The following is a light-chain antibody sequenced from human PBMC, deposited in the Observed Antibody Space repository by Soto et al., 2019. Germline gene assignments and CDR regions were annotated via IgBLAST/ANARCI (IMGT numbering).Light chain of an antibody. V-gene: IGLV4-69*01. Sequence: QPVLTQSPSASASLGASVKLTCTLSSGHSSYAIAWHQQQPEKGPRYLMKLNSDGSHSKGDGIPDRFSGSSSGAERYLIIPCLHSQDEADYSCQTWGTGIHVLGTGTKVTFL. J-gene: IGLJ1*01. CDR2: LNSDGSH. CDR1: SGHSSYA. CDR3: QTWGTGIHV.